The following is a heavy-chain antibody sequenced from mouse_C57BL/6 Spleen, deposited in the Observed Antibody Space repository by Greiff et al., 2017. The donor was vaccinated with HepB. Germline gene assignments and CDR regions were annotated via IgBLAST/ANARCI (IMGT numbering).Heavy chain of an antibody. CDR1: GYTFTSYW. V-gene: IGHV1-7*01. CDR2: INPSSGYT. D-gene: IGHD2-3*01. Sequence: VQHQESGAELAKPGASVKLSCKASGYTFTSYWMHWVKQRPGQGLEWIGYINPSSGYTKYNQKFKDKATLTADKSSSTAYMQLSSLTYEDSAVYYCARSSLYDGYYVGYWGQGTTLTVSS. CDR3: ARSSLYDGYYVGY. J-gene: IGHJ2*01.